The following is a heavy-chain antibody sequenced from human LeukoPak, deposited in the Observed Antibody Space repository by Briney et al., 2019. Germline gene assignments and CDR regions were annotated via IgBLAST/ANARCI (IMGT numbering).Heavy chain of an antibody. D-gene: IGHD6-19*01. J-gene: IGHJ5*02. Sequence: PSETLSLTCTVSGDSVSGISFYWSWIRQPPGKGLQYIGYIQYSGSTNYNPSLKSRVTISVDTSKNQFSLKLSSVTAADTAVYYCARVPQQWLVPGWFDPWGQGTLVTVSS. CDR1: GDSVSGISFY. V-gene: IGHV4-61*01. CDR3: ARVPQQWLVPGWFDP. CDR2: IQYSGST.